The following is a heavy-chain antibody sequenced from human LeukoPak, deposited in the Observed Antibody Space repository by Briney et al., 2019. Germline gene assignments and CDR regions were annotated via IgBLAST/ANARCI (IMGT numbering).Heavy chain of an antibody. Sequence: GSSVSVSYKSSGGTFSIYAISWVRQAPGQGREGMGGIIPVFGTTNYTQKFQGRVTITADESTRTAYMELSSLRSEDTAVYYCARVTGGRYCSTTSCYMRVWFDLWGQGTLVTVSS. J-gene: IGHJ5*02. V-gene: IGHV1-69*01. D-gene: IGHD2-2*02. CDR2: IIPVFGTT. CDR1: GGTFSIYA. CDR3: ARVTGGRYCSTTSCYMRVWFDL.